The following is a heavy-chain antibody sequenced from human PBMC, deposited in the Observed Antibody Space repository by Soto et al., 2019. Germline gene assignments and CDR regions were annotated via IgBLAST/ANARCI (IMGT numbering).Heavy chain of an antibody. CDR2: ISWNSGSI. D-gene: IGHD2-21*02. CDR1: GFTFDDYT. J-gene: IGHJ3*02. V-gene: IGHV3-9*01. CDR3: AKGLCGDWGVCALDI. Sequence: EVQLVESGGGLVQPGRSLRLSCAASGFTFDDYTMHWVRQAPGKGLEWVSGISWNSGSIGYADSVKGRFTISRDNAKNSLYLQMNSLRAEDTALYDCAKGLCGDWGVCALDIWGQGTMVTVSS.